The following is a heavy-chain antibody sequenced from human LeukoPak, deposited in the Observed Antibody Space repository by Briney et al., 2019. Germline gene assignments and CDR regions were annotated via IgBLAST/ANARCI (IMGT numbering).Heavy chain of an antibody. CDR1: GGSISSSSYY. CDR3: ARDSHNYGDYSGIDY. J-gene: IGHJ4*02. D-gene: IGHD4-17*01. CDR2: IYYSGST. Sequence: SGTLSLTCTVSGGSISSSSYYWGWIRQPPGKGLEWIGSIYYSGSTYYNPSLKSRVTISVDTSKNQFSLKLSSVTAADTAVYYCARDSHNYGDYSGIDYWAREPWSPSPQ. V-gene: IGHV4-39*07.